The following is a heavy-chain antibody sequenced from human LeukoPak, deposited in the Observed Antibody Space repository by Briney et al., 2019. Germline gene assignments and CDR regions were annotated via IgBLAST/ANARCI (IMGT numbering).Heavy chain of an antibody. Sequence: SVKVSCKASGGTFSSYATSWVRQAPGRGLEWMGRIIPIFGTANYAQKFQGRVTITTDESTSTAYMELSSLRSEDTAVYYCARSGIGKDDYWGQGTLVTVSS. J-gene: IGHJ4*02. V-gene: IGHV1-69*05. CDR1: GGTFSSYA. D-gene: IGHD6-25*01. CDR3: ARSGIGKDDY. CDR2: IIPIFGTA.